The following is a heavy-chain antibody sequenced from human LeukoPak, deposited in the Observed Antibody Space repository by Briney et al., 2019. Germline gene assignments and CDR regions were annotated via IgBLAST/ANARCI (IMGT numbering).Heavy chain of an antibody. V-gene: IGHV1-46*01. CDR3: ARDVSLDFWSGSSFDY. J-gene: IGHJ4*02. D-gene: IGHD3-3*01. Sequence: ASVKVSCKASGYTFTSYGISWVRQAPGQGLEWMGIINPSGGSTSYAQKFQGRVTMTRDTSTSTVYMELSSLRSEDTAVYYCARDVSLDFWSGSSFDYWGQGTLVTVSS. CDR2: INPSGGST. CDR1: GYTFTSYG.